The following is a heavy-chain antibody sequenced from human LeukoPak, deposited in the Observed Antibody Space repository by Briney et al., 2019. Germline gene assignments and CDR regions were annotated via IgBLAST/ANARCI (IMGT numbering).Heavy chain of an antibody. Sequence: GGSLRLSCAASGFTFSSYAMSWVRQAPGKGLEWVSSISVSGADTYDADSVKGRFTISRDKSKNTVYLQMNSLRAEDTAVYYCARGTAAVANFDYWGQGSLVTVSS. CDR3: ARGTAAVANFDY. J-gene: IGHJ4*02. D-gene: IGHD6-13*01. V-gene: IGHV3-23*01. CDR2: ISVSGADT. CDR1: GFTFSSYA.